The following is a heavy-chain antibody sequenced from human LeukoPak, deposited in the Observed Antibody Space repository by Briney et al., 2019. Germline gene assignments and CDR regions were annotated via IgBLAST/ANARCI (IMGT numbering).Heavy chain of an antibody. V-gene: IGHV3-21*01. CDR1: GFTFSSYS. D-gene: IGHD3-10*01. CDR2: ISSSSSYI. CDR3: ARDRLYYYGSGSYSSF. J-gene: IGHJ4*02. Sequence: GGSLRLSCPASGFTFSSYSMNWVRQAPGKGLEWVSSISSSSSYIYYADSVKGRFTISRDNAKNSLYLQMNSLRAEDTAVYYCARDRLYYYGSGSYSSFWGQGTLVTVSS.